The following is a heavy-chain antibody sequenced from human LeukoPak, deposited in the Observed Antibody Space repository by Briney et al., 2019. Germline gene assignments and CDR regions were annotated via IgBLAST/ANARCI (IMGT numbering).Heavy chain of an antibody. CDR1: GYTLINYG. CDR2: ISFKNGNT. J-gene: IGHJ3*02. D-gene: IGHD2-2*01. V-gene: IGHV1-18*01. Sequence: ASVKVSCKASGYTLINYGISWVRQAPGQGLEWMGWISFKNGNTNSAQKLQGRVTMTTDTSTSTAYMELMSLRSDDTAVYYCAKGGSTRPWSFDIWGRGTMVTVSS. CDR3: AKGGSTRPWSFDI.